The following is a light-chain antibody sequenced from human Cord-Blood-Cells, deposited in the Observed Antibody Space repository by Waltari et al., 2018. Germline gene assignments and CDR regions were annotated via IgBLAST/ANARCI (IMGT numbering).Light chain of an antibody. V-gene: IGLV2-11*01. J-gene: IGLJ3*02. Sequence: QSALTQPRSVSGSPGQSVTISCTGTSSAVGGYNYVSWYQQHPGKAPKLMIYDVSKRPSGGPDRFSGSKSGNTASLTISGLQAEDEADYYCCSYAGSYTPWVFGGGTKLTVL. CDR3: CSYAGSYTPWV. CDR2: DVS. CDR1: SSAVGGYNY.